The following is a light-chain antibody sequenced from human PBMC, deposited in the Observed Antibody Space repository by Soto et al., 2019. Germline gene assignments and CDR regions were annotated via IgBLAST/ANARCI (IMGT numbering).Light chain of an antibody. J-gene: IGKJ5*01. V-gene: IGKV3-20*01. Sequence: EIILPQSHDTLSLSPGESATLSCKASQTVSSNYLAWCQQRPGQATRLLIYGASTRAAGIPDRFSGSGSGTDFTLTITRLEPEESAVYFCKQYTGPPTTVGQGTRLEIK. CDR2: GAS. CDR3: KQYTGPPTT. CDR1: QTVSSNY.